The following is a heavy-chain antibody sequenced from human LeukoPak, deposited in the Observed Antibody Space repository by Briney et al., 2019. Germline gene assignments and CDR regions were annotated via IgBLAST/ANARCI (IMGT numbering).Heavy chain of an antibody. CDR1: GGSFSGYY. CDR2: INHSGST. J-gene: IGHJ6*02. CDR3: ARGCSGGSCYYTLGYYYYYYGMDV. V-gene: IGHV4-34*01. Sequence: PSETLSLTCAVYGGSFSGYYWSWIRQPPGKGLEWIGEINHSGSTNYNPSLKSRVTISVDTPKNHFSLKLTSVTAADTAVYYCARGCSGGSCYYTLGYYYYYYGMDVWGQGTTVTVSS. D-gene: IGHD2-15*01.